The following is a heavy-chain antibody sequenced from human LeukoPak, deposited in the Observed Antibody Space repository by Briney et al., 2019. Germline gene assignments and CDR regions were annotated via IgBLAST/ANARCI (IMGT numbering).Heavy chain of an antibody. Sequence: SETLSLTCAVYGGSFSGYYWSWIRQPPGKGLEWIGEINHSGSTNYNPSLKSRVTISVDTSKNQFSLKLTSVTAADTAVYYCAREGGLLDTSSYWYFDLWGRGTLVTVSS. D-gene: IGHD3/OR15-3a*01. CDR1: GGSFSGYY. J-gene: IGHJ2*01. CDR3: AREGGLLDTSSYWYFDL. V-gene: IGHV4-34*01. CDR2: INHSGST.